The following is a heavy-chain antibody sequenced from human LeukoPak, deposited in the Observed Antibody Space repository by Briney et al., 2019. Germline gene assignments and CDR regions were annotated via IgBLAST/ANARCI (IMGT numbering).Heavy chain of an antibody. J-gene: IGHJ3*02. Sequence: ASVKVSCKASGYTFTSYYMHWVRQAPGQGLEWMGIINPSGGSTSYAQEFQGRVTMTRDTSTSTVYMELSSLRSEDTAVYYCAREAQYYYDKGPQLGAFDIWGQGTMVTVSS. CDR2: INPSGGST. CDR3: AREAQYYYDKGPQLGAFDI. V-gene: IGHV1-46*01. D-gene: IGHD3-22*01. CDR1: GYTFTSYY.